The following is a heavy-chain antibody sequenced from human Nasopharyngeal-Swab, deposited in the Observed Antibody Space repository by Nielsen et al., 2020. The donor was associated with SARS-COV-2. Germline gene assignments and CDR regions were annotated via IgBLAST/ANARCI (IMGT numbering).Heavy chain of an antibody. CDR3: AKDTSLKIRYSSSSHFDY. Sequence: GESLKISCAASGFTFSSYEMNWVRQAPGKGLEWVSYISSSGSTIYYADSVKGRFTISRDNAKNSLYLQMNSLRAEDTAVYYCAKDTSLKIRYSSSSHFDYWGQGTLVTVSS. D-gene: IGHD6-6*01. J-gene: IGHJ4*02. CDR2: ISSSGSTI. CDR1: GFTFSSYE. V-gene: IGHV3-48*03.